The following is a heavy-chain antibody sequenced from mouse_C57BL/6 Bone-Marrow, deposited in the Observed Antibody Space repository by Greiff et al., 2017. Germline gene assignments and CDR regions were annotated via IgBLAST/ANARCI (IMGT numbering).Heavy chain of an antibody. D-gene: IGHD2-10*01. CDR3: ARGPFYGNYVFYAMDY. J-gene: IGHJ4*01. Sequence: EVQGVESGGGLVKPGGSLKLSCAASGFTFSSYAMSWVRQTPEKRLEWVATISDGGSYTYYPDNVKGRFTISRDNAKNNLYLQMSHLKSEDTAMYYCARGPFYGNYVFYAMDYWGQGTSVTVSS. CDR2: ISDGGSYT. CDR1: GFTFSSYA. V-gene: IGHV5-4*01.